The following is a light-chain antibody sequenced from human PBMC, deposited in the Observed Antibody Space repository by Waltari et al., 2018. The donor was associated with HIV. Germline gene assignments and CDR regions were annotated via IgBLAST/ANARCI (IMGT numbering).Light chain of an antibody. CDR1: QTINTH. J-gene: IGKJ4*01. CDR2: STS. CDR3: QQSDKTPPT. V-gene: IGKV1-39*01. Sequence: DIQMTQSPPSLSASVGDRMNITCRASQTINTHLNWYSQKSGKAPNVLIYSTSTLRSEVPSRFSGSWSGTEFTLTITSLQSDDSATYYCQQSDKTPPTFGGGTTVEIK.